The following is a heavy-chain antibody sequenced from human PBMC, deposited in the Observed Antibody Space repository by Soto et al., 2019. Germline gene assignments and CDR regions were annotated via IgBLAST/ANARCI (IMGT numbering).Heavy chain of an antibody. V-gene: IGHV3-30*03. CDR1: GFIFYGHD. Sequence: PVGSLRLSCVVPGFIFYGHDMHWVRQAPGKGLEWVASVSHGGRDKYYGDSVRGRFTVSRERSQDSVSLQMNSLRGEDTAVYYCARQVYTVVTPFDYWGQGALVTVSS. CDR2: VSHGGRDK. CDR3: ARQVYTVVTPFDY. D-gene: IGHD2-21*02. J-gene: IGHJ4*02.